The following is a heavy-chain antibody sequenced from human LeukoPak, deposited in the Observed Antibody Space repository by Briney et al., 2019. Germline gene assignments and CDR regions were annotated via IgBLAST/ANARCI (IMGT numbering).Heavy chain of an antibody. D-gene: IGHD3-22*01. J-gene: IGHJ4*02. CDR1: GFIFSNYA. CDR3: AKDTLDSSGYCFDY. CDR2: IWYDGTNK. Sequence: GGSLRLSCAASGFIFSNYAMHWVRQAPGKGLEWVAVIWYDGTNKYYADSMKGRFTISRDNSKNTLYLQMNSLRAEDTAVYYCAKDTLDSSGYCFDYWGQGTLVTVSS. V-gene: IGHV3-33*06.